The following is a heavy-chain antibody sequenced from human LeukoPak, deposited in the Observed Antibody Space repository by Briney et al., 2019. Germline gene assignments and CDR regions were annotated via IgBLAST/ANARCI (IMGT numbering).Heavy chain of an antibody. D-gene: IGHD6-13*01. J-gene: IGHJ4*02. CDR2: IIPIFVKA. CDR3: ARSRYSSSPDY. Sequence: SSVTVSCKASGGTFSSYAISWVRQAPGQGLEWMGRIIPIFVKANYAQKFQGRGTITADKSTSTAYMELSSLRSEDTAVYYCARSRYSSSPDYWGQGTLVTVSS. V-gene: IGHV1-69*04. CDR1: GGTFSSYA.